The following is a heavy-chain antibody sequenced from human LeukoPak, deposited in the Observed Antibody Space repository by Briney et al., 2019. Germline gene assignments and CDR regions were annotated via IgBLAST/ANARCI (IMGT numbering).Heavy chain of an antibody. D-gene: IGHD4-11*01. CDR1: GFTFSSYA. J-gene: IGHJ4*02. CDR2: INTDGRTT. V-gene: IGHV3-74*01. CDR3: ARDNAYMFDF. Sequence: GGSLRLSCAASGFTFSSYAMSWVRQAPGKGLVWVAHINTDGRTTTYADSVKGRFTVARDNAKNTLYLEMNRLRVEDTAVYYCARDNAYMFDFWGQGTQVTVSS.